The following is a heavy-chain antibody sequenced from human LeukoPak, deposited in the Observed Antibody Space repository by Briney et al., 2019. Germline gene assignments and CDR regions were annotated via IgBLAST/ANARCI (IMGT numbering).Heavy chain of an antibody. J-gene: IGHJ3*02. CDR1: GFTFSSYS. CDR3: AREGTVTLGFAFDI. V-gene: IGHV3-21*01. CDR2: ISSSSSYI. D-gene: IGHD4-17*01. Sequence: GGSLRLPCAASGFTFSSYSMNWVRQAPGKGLEWVSSISSSSSYIYYADSVKGRFTISRDNAKNSLYLQMNSLRAEDTAVYYCAREGTVTLGFAFDIWGQGTMVTVSS.